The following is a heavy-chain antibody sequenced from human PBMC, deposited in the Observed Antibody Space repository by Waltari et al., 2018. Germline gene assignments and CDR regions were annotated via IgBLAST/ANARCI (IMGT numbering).Heavy chain of an antibody. CDR3: ARGIWSGFQGYFGS. J-gene: IGHJ4*02. V-gene: IGHV4-30-4*01. CDR1: GGSISSGNYY. CDR2: IYNTANT. Sequence: QVQLQESGPGLVKSSQTLSLTCSVSGGSISSGNYYWSCIRQPPGKGLEWIRSIYNTANTHDNPSLYYCPTLKGRFTISVYKAKNQFSLNLGSVTGADTAVYYCARGIWSGFQGYFGSWGQGTLVTVSS. D-gene: IGHD3-3*01.